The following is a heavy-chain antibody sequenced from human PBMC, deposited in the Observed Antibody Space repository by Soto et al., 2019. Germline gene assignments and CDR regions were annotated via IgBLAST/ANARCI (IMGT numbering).Heavy chain of an antibody. CDR1: GFTFSDYY. CDR2: ISSSGSTI. Sequence: QVQLVESGGGLVKPGGSLRLSCAASGFTFSDYYMSWIRQAPGKGLEWVSYISSSGSTIYYADSVKGRFTISRDNAKNSLYLKMNSLRAEDTAVYYCARENREAPDEYSSSLSFDYWGQGTLVTLSS. J-gene: IGHJ4*02. V-gene: IGHV3-11*01. D-gene: IGHD6-6*01. CDR3: ARENREAPDEYSSSLSFDY.